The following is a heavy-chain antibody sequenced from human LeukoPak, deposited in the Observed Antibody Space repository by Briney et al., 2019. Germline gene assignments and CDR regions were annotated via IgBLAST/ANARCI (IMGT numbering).Heavy chain of an antibody. CDR1: GFTVSSNY. V-gene: IGHV3-66*01. CDR2: IYSGGST. J-gene: IGHJ4*02. CDR3: ARSSEIFGVVILFDY. Sequence: GSLRLPCAASGFTVSSNYMSWVRQAPGKGLEWVSVIYSGGSTYYADSVKGRFTISRDNSKNTLYFQVNSLRAEDTAVYYCARSSEIFGVVILFDYWGQGTLVTVSS. D-gene: IGHD3-3*01.